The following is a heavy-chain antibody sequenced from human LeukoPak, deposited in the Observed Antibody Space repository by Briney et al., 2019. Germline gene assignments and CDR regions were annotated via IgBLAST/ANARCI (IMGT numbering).Heavy chain of an antibody. CDR2: IKQDGSEK. CDR1: RFTFSNYW. J-gene: IGHJ4*02. V-gene: IGHV3-7*01. D-gene: IGHD2-15*01. Sequence: GGSLRLSCAASRFTFSNYWMNWVRQAPGKGLEWVAIIKQDGSEKLYVDSVEGRFTISRDNAKNSLYLQMNSLRVEDTAVYYRMGGAGWLVDYWGQGTLVTVSS. CDR3: MGGAGWLVDY.